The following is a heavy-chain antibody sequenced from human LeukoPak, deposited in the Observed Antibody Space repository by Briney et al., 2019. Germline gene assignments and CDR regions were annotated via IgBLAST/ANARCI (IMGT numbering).Heavy chain of an antibody. V-gene: IGHV4-4*07. Sequence: SETLSLTCTVSGGSISSYYWSWIRQPAGKGLEWIGRIYTSGSTNYNPSLKSRVTMSVDTSKNQFSLKLSSVTAANTAVYYCARAARLVKNYYYYYMDVWGKGTTVTVSS. J-gene: IGHJ6*03. CDR2: IYTSGST. CDR3: ARAARLVKNYYYYYMDV. D-gene: IGHD3-9*01. CDR1: GGSISSYY.